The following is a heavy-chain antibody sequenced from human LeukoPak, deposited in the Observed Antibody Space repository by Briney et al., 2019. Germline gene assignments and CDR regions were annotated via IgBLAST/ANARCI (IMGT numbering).Heavy chain of an antibody. CDR2: ISGSGGST. J-gene: IGHJ6*02. CDR3: AKAPARPRSTIVLMVCAIHPYYYYGMDV. Sequence: GGSLRLSCAASGFTFSSYAMSWVRQAPGKGLEWVSAISGSGGSTYYADSVKGRFTISRDNSKNTLYLQMNSLRAEDTAVYYCAKAPARPRSTIVLMVCAIHPYYYYGMDVWGQGTTVTVSS. V-gene: IGHV3-23*01. D-gene: IGHD2-8*01. CDR1: GFTFSSYA.